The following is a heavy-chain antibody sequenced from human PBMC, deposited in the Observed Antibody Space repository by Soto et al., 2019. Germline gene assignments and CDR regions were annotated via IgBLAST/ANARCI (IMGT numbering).Heavy chain of an antibody. Sequence: QLQLQESGPGLVKPSETLSLTCTVSGGSISSSSYYWGWIRQPPRKGLEWIGSIYYSGSTYYNPSLKSRVTISVDTSKNQFSLKLSSVTAADTAVYYCARPLGPPGIAVAGAVWFDPWGQGTLVTVSS. CDR2: IYYSGST. CDR1: GGSISSSSYY. V-gene: IGHV4-39*01. CDR3: ARPLGPPGIAVAGAVWFDP. D-gene: IGHD6-19*01. J-gene: IGHJ5*02.